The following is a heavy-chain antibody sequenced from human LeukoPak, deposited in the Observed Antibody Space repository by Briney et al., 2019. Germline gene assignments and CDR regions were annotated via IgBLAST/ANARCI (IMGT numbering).Heavy chain of an antibody. V-gene: IGHV3-21*01. D-gene: IGHD6-13*01. Sequence: GGSLRLSCAASGFTFSSYSMNWVRQAPGKGLEWVSSISSSSSYIYYADSVKGRFTISRDNAKNSLNLQMNSLRAEDTAVYYCARDLETAQWYSSSWFGGWFDPWGQGTLVTVSS. CDR1: GFTFSSYS. CDR3: ARDLETAQWYSSSWFGGWFDP. CDR2: ISSSSSYI. J-gene: IGHJ5*02.